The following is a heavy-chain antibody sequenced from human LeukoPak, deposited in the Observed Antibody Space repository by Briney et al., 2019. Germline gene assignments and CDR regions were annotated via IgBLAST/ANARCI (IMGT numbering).Heavy chain of an antibody. V-gene: IGHV4-59*01. CDR1: GGSISSYY. Sequence: PSETLSLTCTVSGGSISSYYWSWIRQSPGKGLEWIGYIYYSGSTNYNPSLKSRVTISVDTSKNQFSLKLSSVTAADTAVYYCARLRGSLPPYFDYWGQGTLVTVSS. CDR2: IYYSGST. CDR3: ARLRGSLPPYFDY. D-gene: IGHD3-10*01. J-gene: IGHJ4*02.